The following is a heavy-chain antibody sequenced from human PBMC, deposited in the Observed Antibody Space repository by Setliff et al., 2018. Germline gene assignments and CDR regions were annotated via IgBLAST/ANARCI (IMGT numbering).Heavy chain of an antibody. CDR2: IRNDGATT. CDR3: ARDLGHGGDSDY. J-gene: IGHJ4*02. V-gene: IGHV3-48*01. D-gene: IGHD2-21*02. CDR1: GFTFSGYS. Sequence: GGSLRLSCAASGFTFSGYSMNWVRQAPGKGLEWLSNIRNDGATTSYADSVKGRLTISRDTSKNQVSLKLNSVTATDTAVYYCARDLGHGGDSDYWGQGSLVTVSS.